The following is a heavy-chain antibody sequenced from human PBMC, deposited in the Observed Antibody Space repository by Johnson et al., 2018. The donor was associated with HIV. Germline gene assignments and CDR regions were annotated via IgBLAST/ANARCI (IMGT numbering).Heavy chain of an antibody. V-gene: IGHV3-9*01. J-gene: IGHJ3*02. CDR1: GFTFSSYA. CDR3: AQDMAHPFRIAAAASHALDS. D-gene: IGHD6-13*01. CDR2: ISWNSGSI. Sequence: EVQLVESGGGVVQPGRSLRLSCAASGFTFSSYAMHWVRQAPGKGLEWVSGISWNSGSIGYADSVKGRFTISRDNATNSLYLQRKSLRAGDTALYYCAQDMAHPFRIAAAASHALDSWGQGTMVTVSS.